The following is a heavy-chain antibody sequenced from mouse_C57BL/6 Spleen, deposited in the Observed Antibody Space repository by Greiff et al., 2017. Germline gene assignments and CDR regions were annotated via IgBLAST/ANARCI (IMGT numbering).Heavy chain of an antibody. J-gene: IGHJ2*01. Sequence: VQLQQSGPELVKPGASVKIPCKASGYTFTDYNMDWVKQSHGKSLEWIGDINPNNGGTIYNQKFKGKATLTVDKSSSTAYMVLRMLTSEDTAVYYCAREGPYYFDYRGQGTTLTVSA. CDR1: GYTFTDYN. CDR2: INPNNGGT. CDR3: AREGPYYFDY. V-gene: IGHV1-18*01.